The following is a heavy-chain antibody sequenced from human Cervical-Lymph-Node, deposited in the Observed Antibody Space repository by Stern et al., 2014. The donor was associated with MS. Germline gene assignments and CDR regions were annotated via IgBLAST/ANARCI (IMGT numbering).Heavy chain of an antibody. Sequence: VQLLESGAEVKKPGASVKVSCKASGYTFTRYYMHWGRQAPGQGLEWMGIINPSGGSTSYAEKFQGRVAISRDTSPSTVFMELSSLRAEDTAVYYCARGTGAGAYYYYGMDVWGQGTTVTVSS. D-gene: IGHD6-19*01. CDR2: INPSGGST. V-gene: IGHV1-46*01. J-gene: IGHJ6*02. CDR3: ARGTGAGAYYYYGMDV. CDR1: GYTFTRYY.